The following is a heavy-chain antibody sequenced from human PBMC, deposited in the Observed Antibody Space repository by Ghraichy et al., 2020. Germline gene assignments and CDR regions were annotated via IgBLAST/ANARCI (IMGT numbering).Heavy chain of an antibody. J-gene: IGHJ3*02. CDR1: GFTSGDYV. CDR2: IRTKAYGGAP. Sequence: GGSLRLSCTSSGFTSGDYVMNWVRQAPGKGLEWVGFIRTKAYGGAPQYAASVKDRFTISRDDSNSIVYLQMNSLKTEDTAVYYCTRDPYYDSSAYCLKNVFDIWGQGTLVTVSS. D-gene: IGHD3-22*01. V-gene: IGHV3-49*04. CDR3: TRDPYYDSSAYCLKNVFDI.